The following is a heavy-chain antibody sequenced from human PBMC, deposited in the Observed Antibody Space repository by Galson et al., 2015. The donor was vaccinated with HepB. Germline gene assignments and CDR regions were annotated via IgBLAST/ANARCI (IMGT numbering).Heavy chain of an antibody. V-gene: IGHV3-48*01. CDR3: ARDGGSSWGY. J-gene: IGHJ4*02. Sequence: SLRLSCAASGFTFSSYSMNWVRQAPGKGLEWVSYISSSRSTIYYADSVKGRFTISRDNAKNSLYLQMNSLRAEDTAVYYCARDGGSSWGYWSQGTLVTVSS. CDR1: GFTFSSYS. D-gene: IGHD6-13*01. CDR2: ISSSRSTI.